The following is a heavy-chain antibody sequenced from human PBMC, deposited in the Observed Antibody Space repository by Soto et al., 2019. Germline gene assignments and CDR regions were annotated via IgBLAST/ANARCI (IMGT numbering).Heavy chain of an antibody. CDR2: IYYTGKT. CDR3: GRDLTSNHNCIDP. CDR1: GDYIHVGGYY. Sequence: PSETLSLTCSVSGDYIHVGGYYWTWIRQRPGKGLEWMGYIYYTGKTYYNPSLESRLTMSVDRSKNQFSLRLTSVTAADTAVYLCGRDLTSNHNCIDPWGQGTLVTVSS. D-gene: IGHD2-2*01. V-gene: IGHV4-30-4*01. J-gene: IGHJ5*02.